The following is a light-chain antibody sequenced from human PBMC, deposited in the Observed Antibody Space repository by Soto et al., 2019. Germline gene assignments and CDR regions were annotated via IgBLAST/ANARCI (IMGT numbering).Light chain of an antibody. CDR1: SSNIGSNY. J-gene: IGLJ2*01. V-gene: IGLV1-47*01. CDR2: RNN. Sequence: QSVLTQPPSASGTPGQRVTISCSGSSSNIGSNYVYWYQQLPGTAPKLLIYRNNQRPSGVPDRFSGSKSGTSASLAISGLRSEDEDEYYCAAWDDSLSDVVFGEWTQLTVL. CDR3: AAWDDSLSDVV.